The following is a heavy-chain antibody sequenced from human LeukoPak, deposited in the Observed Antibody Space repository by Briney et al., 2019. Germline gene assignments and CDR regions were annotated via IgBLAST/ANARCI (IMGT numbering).Heavy chain of an antibody. D-gene: IGHD4-17*01. CDR3: ARAARYGDFDY. CDR2: MNPNSGNT. CDR1: GYTFTGYY. Sequence: ASVKVSCKASGYTFTGYYMHWVRQAPGQGLEWMGWMNPNSGNTGYAQKFQGRVTMTRNTSISTAYMELSSLRSEDTAVYYCARAARYGDFDYWGQGTLVTVSS. J-gene: IGHJ4*02. V-gene: IGHV1-8*02.